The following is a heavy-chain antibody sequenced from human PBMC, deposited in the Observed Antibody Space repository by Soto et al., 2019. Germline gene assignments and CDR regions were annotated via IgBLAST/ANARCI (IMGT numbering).Heavy chain of an antibody. Sequence: EVKLVESGGGLIQPGGSLRLSCAASGFTVSTNYMTWVRQAPGKGPEWVSVIYSGDSTFYADSVKGRFTISRDTSKNTLYLQMNSLRAEDTAVYYCVRQYSGSLDYWGQGTLVTVSS. J-gene: IGHJ4*02. CDR1: GFTVSTNY. D-gene: IGHD1-26*01. CDR3: VRQYSGSLDY. V-gene: IGHV3-53*01. CDR2: IYSGDST.